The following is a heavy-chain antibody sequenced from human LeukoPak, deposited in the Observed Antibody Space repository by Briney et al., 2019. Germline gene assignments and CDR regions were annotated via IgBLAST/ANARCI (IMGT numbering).Heavy chain of an antibody. CDR3: AINGYYDFWSGPGGLHWFFDF. CDR1: GYTLTELS. D-gene: IGHD3-3*01. CDR2: FDPEDGET. V-gene: IGHV1-24*01. Sequence: ASVKVSCKVSGYTLTELSMHWVRQAPGKGLEWMGGFDPEDGETIYAQKFQGRVTITADESTSTAYMELSSLNSEDTAVYYCAINGYYDFWSGPGGLHWFFDFWGRGTLVIVSS. J-gene: IGHJ2*01.